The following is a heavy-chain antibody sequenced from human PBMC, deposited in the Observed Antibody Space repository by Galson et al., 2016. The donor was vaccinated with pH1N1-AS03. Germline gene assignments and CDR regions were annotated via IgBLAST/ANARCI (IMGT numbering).Heavy chain of an antibody. CDR1: GFNFDDYA. D-gene: IGHD2-15*01. V-gene: IGHV3-9*01. Sequence: SLRLSCAGSGFNFDDYALHWVRHAPGKGLEWVAGIDWNSGTRGYSDSVKGRFTISRDNAKNSRYLQMNSLSAEDTALYYCAKSPGYCSAGSCSDQGYFDYWGQGTLVTVSS. CDR3: AKSPGYCSAGSCSDQGYFDY. CDR2: IDWNSGTR. J-gene: IGHJ4*02.